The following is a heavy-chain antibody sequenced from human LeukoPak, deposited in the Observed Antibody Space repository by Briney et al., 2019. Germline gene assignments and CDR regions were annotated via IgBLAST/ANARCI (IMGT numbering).Heavy chain of an antibody. CDR3: AKSRITLTEGYFDS. Sequence: GGSLRLSCAASGFTFSTYAMNWVRQAPGKGLEWVSSISGSGGSKYYADSVKGRFTISRDTSKNTLYLQMNSLRADDTAVYYCAKSRITLTEGYFDSWGQGTLVTVSS. CDR2: ISGSGGSK. J-gene: IGHJ4*02. D-gene: IGHD3-10*01. V-gene: IGHV3-23*01. CDR1: GFTFSTYA.